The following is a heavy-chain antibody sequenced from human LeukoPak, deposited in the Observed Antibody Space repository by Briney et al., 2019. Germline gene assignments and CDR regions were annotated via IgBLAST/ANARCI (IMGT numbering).Heavy chain of an antibody. J-gene: IGHJ4*02. D-gene: IGHD5-24*01. Sequence: PGGSLRLSCAASGFTFSSHEMNCARQAPGKGLEWVSHISGSGSNIYYADSVKGRFTISRDNAKNSLYLQMNILRAEDTGLYYCARNLSAYNFGNLGYWGQGTLVTVSS. CDR1: GFTFSSHE. V-gene: IGHV3-48*03. CDR2: ISGSGSNI. CDR3: ARNLSAYNFGNLGY.